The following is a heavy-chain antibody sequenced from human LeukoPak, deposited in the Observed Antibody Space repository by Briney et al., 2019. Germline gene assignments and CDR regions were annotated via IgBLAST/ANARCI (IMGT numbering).Heavy chain of an antibody. CDR3: ARLRYCSSTSCPAHSSYKDV. CDR1: GGSISSYY. Sequence: SETLSLTCTVSGGSISSYYWGWIRQPPGKGLEWIGSIYYSGSTYYNPSLKSRVTISVDTSKNQFSLKLSSVTAADTAVYYCARLRYCSSTSCPAHSSYKDVWGKGTTVTVSS. V-gene: IGHV4-39*07. J-gene: IGHJ6*03. D-gene: IGHD2-2*01. CDR2: IYYSGST.